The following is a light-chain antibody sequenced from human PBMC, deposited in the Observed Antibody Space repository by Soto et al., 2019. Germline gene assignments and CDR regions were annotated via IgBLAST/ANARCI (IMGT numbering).Light chain of an antibody. J-gene: IGLJ3*02. CDR3: ATWDDSLNGDWV. CDR2: SNN. V-gene: IGLV1-44*01. CDR1: SSNIGSRA. Sequence: QSVLTQPPSASATPGQRVTISCSGSSSNIGSRAVNWYQQLPGTAPNLLIYSNNQRPSGVPDRFSGSKSGTSASLAISGRLSEDEADYYCATWDDSLNGDWVFGGGTKLTVL.